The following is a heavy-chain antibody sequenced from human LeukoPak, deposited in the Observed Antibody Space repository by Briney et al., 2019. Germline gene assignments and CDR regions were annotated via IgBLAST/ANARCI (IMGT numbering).Heavy chain of an antibody. CDR2: INPNSGVT. V-gene: IGHV1-2*06. Sequence: ASLKVSCKASGYTFIDYYIHWVRQAPGQGLEWMGRINPNSGVTDYAQNFQGRVTMTRDTSISTAYMELSSLRSDDTAIYYCARSVKMPTIVHWGQGTLVTVSS. D-gene: IGHD5-24*01. CDR3: ARSVKMPTIVH. J-gene: IGHJ4*02. CDR1: GYTFIDYY.